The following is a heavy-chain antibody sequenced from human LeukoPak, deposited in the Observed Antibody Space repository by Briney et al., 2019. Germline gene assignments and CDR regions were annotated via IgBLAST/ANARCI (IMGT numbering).Heavy chain of an antibody. D-gene: IGHD3-22*01. J-gene: IGHJ6*02. CDR1: GYNXAGYH. CDR3: ARDRVVTTNYYNMDV. CDR2: INPNSGGS. V-gene: IGHV1-2*02. Sequence: ASVKVSCKASGYNXAGYHIHWVRQAPGQGLEWMGWINPNSGGSNYAQKFQGRVTMTRDTSISTAYMELSRLRSDDTAVYYCARDRVVTTNYYNMDVWGQGTTVTVSS.